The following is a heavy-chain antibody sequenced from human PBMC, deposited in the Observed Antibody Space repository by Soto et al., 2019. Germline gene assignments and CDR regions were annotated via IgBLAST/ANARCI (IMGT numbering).Heavy chain of an antibody. CDR2: ISGSGGST. D-gene: IGHD6-6*01. Sequence: GWSLRLSCASSVFTFSSYAMSWVRQAPGKGLEWVSAISGSGGSTYYADSVKGRFTISRDNSKNTLYLQMNSLRAEDTAVYYCAKDLRRGQYSSSSSNYYGMDVWGQGTTVTVSS. CDR1: VFTFSSYA. CDR3: AKDLRRGQYSSSSSNYYGMDV. V-gene: IGHV3-23*01. J-gene: IGHJ6*02.